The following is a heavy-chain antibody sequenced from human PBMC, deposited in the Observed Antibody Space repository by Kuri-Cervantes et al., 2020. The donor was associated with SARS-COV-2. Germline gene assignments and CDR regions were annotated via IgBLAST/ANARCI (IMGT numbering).Heavy chain of an antibody. V-gene: IGHV3-13*01. CDR1: GFTLSACD. CDR2: IATSGDT. D-gene: IGHD3-10*01. J-gene: IGHJ2*01. CDR3: VREAPGSASGITSFDL. Sequence: GESLKISCAASGFTLSACDMHWVRQVTGKGLEWASTIATSGDTYYLNSVKGRFTISRESARNSLYLQMNSLRVEDTAVYYCVREAPGSASGITSFDLWGRGTLVTVSS.